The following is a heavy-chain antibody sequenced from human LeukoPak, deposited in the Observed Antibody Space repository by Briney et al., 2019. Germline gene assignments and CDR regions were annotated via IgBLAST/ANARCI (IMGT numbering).Heavy chain of an antibody. J-gene: IGHJ3*02. Sequence: GGSLRLSCAASGFTVSSNYMSWVRQAPGKGLEWVSVIYSGGSTYYADSVKGRFTISRDNSKNTLYLQMNSLRAEDTAVYYCARATLTKRAFDIWGQGTMVTVSS. V-gene: IGHV3-66*01. CDR3: ARATLTKRAFDI. CDR2: IYSGGST. CDR1: GFTVSSNY. D-gene: IGHD4-17*01.